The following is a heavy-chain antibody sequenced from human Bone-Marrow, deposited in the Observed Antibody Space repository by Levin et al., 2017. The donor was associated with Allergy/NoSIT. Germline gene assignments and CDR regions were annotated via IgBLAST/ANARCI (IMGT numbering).Heavy chain of an antibody. V-gene: IGHV1-2*02. Sequence: ASVKVSCKASGYTFTGYYMHWVRQAPGQGLEWMGWINPNSGGTNYAQKFQGRVTMTRDTSISTAYMELSRLRSDDTAVYYCARGRITMVRGVIKPRIYFYYYYMDVWGKGTTVTVSS. D-gene: IGHD3-10*01. CDR2: INPNSGGT. CDR1: GYTFTGYY. CDR3: ARGRITMVRGVIKPRIYFYYYYMDV. J-gene: IGHJ6*03.